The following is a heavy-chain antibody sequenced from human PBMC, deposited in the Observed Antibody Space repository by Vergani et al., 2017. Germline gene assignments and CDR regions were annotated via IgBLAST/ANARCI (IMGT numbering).Heavy chain of an antibody. CDR1: GYTFTGYY. D-gene: IGHD2-2*01. CDR3: AREDIVVVPAAKFFRFDP. Sequence: QVQLVQSGAEVKKPGASVKVSCKASGYTFTGYYMHWVRQAPGQGLEWMGWINPNSGGTNYAQKFQGRVTMTRDTSISTAYMELGRLRSDDTAVYYCAREDIVVVPAAKFFRFDPWGQGTLVTVSS. V-gene: IGHV1-2*02. CDR2: INPNSGGT. J-gene: IGHJ5*02.